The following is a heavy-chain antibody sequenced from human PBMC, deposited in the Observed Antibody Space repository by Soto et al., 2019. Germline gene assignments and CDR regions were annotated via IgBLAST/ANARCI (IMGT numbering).Heavy chain of an antibody. CDR2: IYYSGSA. D-gene: IGHD6-13*01. J-gene: IGHJ4*02. CDR1: GGSVSSGSYY. CDR3: ARVAQQLAFDY. Sequence: SETLSLTCTVSGGSVSSGSYYWNWIRQPPGKGLEWIGYIYYSGSANYNPSLKSRVTISVDASKNQFSLKLSAVTAADTAVYYCARVAQQLAFDYWGQGTQVTVSS. V-gene: IGHV4-61*01.